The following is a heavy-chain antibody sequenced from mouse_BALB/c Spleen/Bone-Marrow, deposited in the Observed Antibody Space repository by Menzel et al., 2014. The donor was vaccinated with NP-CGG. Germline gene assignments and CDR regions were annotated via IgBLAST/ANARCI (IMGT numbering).Heavy chain of an antibody. V-gene: IGHV5-6-3*01. CDR2: INSNGGST. J-gene: IGHJ3*01. Sequence: EVHLVESGEGLVQPGGSLKLSCAASGFTFSSYGMSWVRQTPDKRLELVATINSNGGSTYYPDSVKGRFTISRDNAKNTLYLQMSSLKSEGTAMYYCARHYYGARWGQGTLVTVSA. CDR1: GFTFSSYG. D-gene: IGHD1-2*01. CDR3: ARHYYGAR.